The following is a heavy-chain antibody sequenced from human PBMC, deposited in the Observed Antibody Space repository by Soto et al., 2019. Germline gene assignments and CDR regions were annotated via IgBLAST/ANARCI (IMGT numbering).Heavy chain of an antibody. J-gene: IGHJ2*01. CDR3: AKIGDPTYGNWYFDL. Sequence: EVQLLESGGDLVQPGGSLRLSCAASGFTFSSYAMSWVRQDPRKGMGWVSTVDRSGSNTYYTDSVKGRFTISRDNSKNTLFLQLNTLTADDTAVYSCAKIGDPTYGNWYFDLWGRGTLITVSS. CDR2: VDRSGSNT. D-gene: IGHD3-10*01. V-gene: IGHV3-23*01. CDR1: GFTFSSYA.